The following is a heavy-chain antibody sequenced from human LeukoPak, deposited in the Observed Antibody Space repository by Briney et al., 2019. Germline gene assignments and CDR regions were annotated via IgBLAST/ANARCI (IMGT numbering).Heavy chain of an antibody. V-gene: IGHV3-23*01. Sequence: GGSLRLSCAASGFTFRRYALSGVRPAPGKGLDGVSAFSGSGGDTYYADSVKGRFTISRDKSKNTLYLQMNSLRAEDTAVYYCAKSGYNRFDYWGQGTLVTVSP. CDR2: FSGSGGDT. J-gene: IGHJ4*02. CDR1: GFTFRRYA. CDR3: AKSGYNRFDY. D-gene: IGHD5-24*01.